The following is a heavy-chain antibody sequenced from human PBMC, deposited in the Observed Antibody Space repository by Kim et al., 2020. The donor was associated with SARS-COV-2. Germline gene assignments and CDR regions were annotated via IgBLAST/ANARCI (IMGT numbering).Heavy chain of an antibody. D-gene: IGHD3-3*01. CDR3: VKTTSGLYYDS. J-gene: IGHJ5*01. V-gene: IGHV3-64D*09. Sequence: GGSLRLSCSASGFTFSNNAMHWVRQASGKGLEYVSAIRGNGEVTFYADSVRGRFTISRDIFKNTLYLQMSSLRPEDTAVYFCVKTTSGLYYDSWGQGTLV. CDR2: IRGNGEVT. CDR1: GFTFSNNA.